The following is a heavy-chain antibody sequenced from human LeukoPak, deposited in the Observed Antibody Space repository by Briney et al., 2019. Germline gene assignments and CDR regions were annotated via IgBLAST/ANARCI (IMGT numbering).Heavy chain of an antibody. CDR3: ARDIDPTGLVPAAMPGY. J-gene: IGHJ4*02. CDR1: GFTFSSYA. Sequence: GGSLRLSCAASGFTFSSYAMHCVRQAPGKGLEWVVVISYDGSNKYYADSVKGRFTISRDNSKNTLYLQMNSLRAEDTAVYYCARDIDPTGLVPAAMPGYWGQGTLVTVSS. D-gene: IGHD2-2*01. CDR2: ISYDGSNK. V-gene: IGHV3-30*04.